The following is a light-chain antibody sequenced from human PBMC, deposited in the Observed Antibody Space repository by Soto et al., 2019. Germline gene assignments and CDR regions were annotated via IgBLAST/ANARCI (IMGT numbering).Light chain of an antibody. J-gene: IGKJ1*01. CDR2: DAS. CDR3: QQYNSYWT. CDR1: QSISSW. V-gene: IGKV1-5*01. Sequence: DIQMTQSPSTLSASVGDRVTITCRASQSISSWLAWYQQKPGKAPKLLIYDASSLESGVPSRFSGSVSGTEFTLTICSLQPDDFATYYCQQYNSYWTFGQGTKVDIK.